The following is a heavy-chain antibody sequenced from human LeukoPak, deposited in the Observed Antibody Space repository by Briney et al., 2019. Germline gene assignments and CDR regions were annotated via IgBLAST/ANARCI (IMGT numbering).Heavy chain of an antibody. V-gene: IGHV4-34*01. CDR2: INHSGST. CDR1: GGSFSGYY. Sequence: SSETLSLTCAVYGGSFSGYYWSWIRQPPGKGLEWIGEINHSGSTNYNPSLKSRVTISVDTSKNQFSLKLSSVTAADTAVYYCARSRPYDFPHNWFDPWGQGTLVTVSS. D-gene: IGHD3-3*01. CDR3: ARSRPYDFPHNWFDP. J-gene: IGHJ5*02.